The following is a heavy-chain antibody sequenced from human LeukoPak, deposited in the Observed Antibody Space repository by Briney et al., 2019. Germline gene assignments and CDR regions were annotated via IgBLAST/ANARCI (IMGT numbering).Heavy chain of an antibody. D-gene: IGHD3-22*01. Sequence: SETLSLTCTVSGGSINAYYLSWVRQSQGKGLEWIGYVHYGGSTNYNPSLKSRVTISVDASKNHFSLRLTSMTAADTAVYYCVNLLHDSSAHYYFDYWRQGTLVSVSS. CDR3: VNLLHDSSAHYYFDY. J-gene: IGHJ4*02. V-gene: IGHV4-59*01. CDR2: VHYGGST. CDR1: GGSINAYY.